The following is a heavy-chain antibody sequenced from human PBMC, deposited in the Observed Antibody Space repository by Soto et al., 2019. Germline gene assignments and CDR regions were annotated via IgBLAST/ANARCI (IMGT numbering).Heavy chain of an antibody. J-gene: IGHJ5*02. D-gene: IGHD2-15*01. CDR2: IWYDGSNK. Sequence: GGSLRPSCVASGFIFNEYGMHWVRQAPGKGLEWVAVIWYDGSNKYYADSVKGRFTFSRDNSKNTMSLQMNSLRVEDTAIYYCARWGCSGSNCNLNQRSFDLWGQGT. CDR1: GFIFNEYG. CDR3: ARWGCSGSNCNLNQRSFDL. V-gene: IGHV3-33*01.